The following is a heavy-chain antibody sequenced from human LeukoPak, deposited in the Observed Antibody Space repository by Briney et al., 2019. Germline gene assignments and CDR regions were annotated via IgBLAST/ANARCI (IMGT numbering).Heavy chain of an antibody. Sequence: GGSLRLSCAASGFTFSGSALHWVRQASGKGLEWVGRIRSTANGYATAYAASVKGRFTISRDDSKNTAYLQMDSLKTEDTAVYYSTGNYYGSGSYADFDYWGQGTLVSVSS. J-gene: IGHJ4*02. CDR2: IRSTANGYAT. CDR1: GFTFSGSA. V-gene: IGHV3-73*01. D-gene: IGHD3-10*01. CDR3: TGNYYGSGSYADFDY.